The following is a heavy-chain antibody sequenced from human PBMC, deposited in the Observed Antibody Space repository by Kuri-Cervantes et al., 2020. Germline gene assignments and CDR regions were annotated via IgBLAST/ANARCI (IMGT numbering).Heavy chain of an antibody. CDR1: GASVSSNSAA. V-gene: IGHV6-1*01. CDR3: ARTFYDSGGYYLYAFDD. J-gene: IGHJ4*02. Sequence: SLRLSCAISGASVSSNSAAWNRVRQSPSRGVEWLGRTWYRTKWSNDYAASVKRRIIINPDTSKNQFSLQLTSVTPEDTAVYYCARTFYDSGGYYLYAFDDWGQGTLVTVSS. CDR2: TWYRTKWSN. D-gene: IGHD3-22*01.